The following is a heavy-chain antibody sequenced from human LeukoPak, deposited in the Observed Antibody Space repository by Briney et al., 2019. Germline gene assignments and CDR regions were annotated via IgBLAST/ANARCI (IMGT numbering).Heavy chain of an antibody. J-gene: IGHJ4*02. CDR1: GFTFNTYA. CDR3: AKALDRITIFGVVITLSFDY. D-gene: IGHD3-3*01. Sequence: GGSLRLSCAASGFTFNTYAMSWVRQAPGKGLEWVSTISGSGGSIYSADSMKGRLTISRDNSKNTLYLQMNSLRAEDTAVYYCAKALDRITIFGVVITLSFDYWGQGTLVTVSS. V-gene: IGHV3-23*01. CDR2: ISGSGGSI.